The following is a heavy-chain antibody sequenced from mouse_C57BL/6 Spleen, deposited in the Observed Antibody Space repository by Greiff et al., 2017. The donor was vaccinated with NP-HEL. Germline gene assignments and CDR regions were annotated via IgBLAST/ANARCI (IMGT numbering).Heavy chain of an antibody. V-gene: IGHV1-55*01. Sequence: QVQLQQPGAELVKPGASVKMSCKASGYTFTSYWITWVKQRPGQGLAWIGDIYPGSGSTNYNEKFQSKATLPVDTSSSTAYMQLSSLTSEDSAVYYCARTYGSSYDYYAMDYWGQGTSVTVSS. D-gene: IGHD1-1*01. CDR3: ARTYGSSYDYYAMDY. J-gene: IGHJ4*01. CDR1: GYTFTSYW. CDR2: IYPGSGST.